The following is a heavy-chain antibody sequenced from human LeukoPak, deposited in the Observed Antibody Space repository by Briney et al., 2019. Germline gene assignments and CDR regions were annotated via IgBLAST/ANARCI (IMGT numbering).Heavy chain of an antibody. CDR1: GGSISSGGYY. J-gene: IGHJ4*02. V-gene: IGHV4-31*03. CDR2: IYYSGST. Sequence: SETLSLTCTVSGGSISSGGYYWSWIRQHPGTGLEWIGYIYYSGSTYYNPSLKSRVTISVDTSKNQFSLKLSSVTAADTAVYYCASDTVDTAMATWGQGTLVTVSS. CDR3: ASDTVDTAMAT. D-gene: IGHD5-18*01.